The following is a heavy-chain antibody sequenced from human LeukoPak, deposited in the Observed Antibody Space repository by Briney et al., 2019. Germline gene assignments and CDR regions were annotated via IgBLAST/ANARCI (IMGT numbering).Heavy chain of an antibody. Sequence: ASVKVSRKASGYTFTSYDINRVRQATGQGLEWMGWMNPNSGNTGYAQKFQGRVTMTRDTSISTAYMELSRLRSDDTAVYYCARGSGYYFEAFDIWGQGTMVTVSS. J-gene: IGHJ3*02. V-gene: IGHV1-8*01. CDR3: ARGSGYYFEAFDI. CDR1: GYTFTSYD. D-gene: IGHD3-22*01. CDR2: MNPNSGNT.